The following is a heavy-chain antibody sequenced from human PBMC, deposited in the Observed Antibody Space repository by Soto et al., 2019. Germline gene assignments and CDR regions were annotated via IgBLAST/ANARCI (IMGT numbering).Heavy chain of an antibody. V-gene: IGHV4-30-4*01. J-gene: IGHJ5*02. Sequence: PSETLSLTCTDSGGSISSRDYYWSWIRQPPGKGLXXIVXIYCSGXTYCNPSLKSRVTISGDTSKNQFPLKPSSVTAADTAVYYCASDQATVTYNWFDPRGQGTLVTVSS. CDR1: GGSISSRDYY. D-gene: IGHD4-4*01. CDR2: IYCSGXT. CDR3: ASDQATVTYNWFDP.